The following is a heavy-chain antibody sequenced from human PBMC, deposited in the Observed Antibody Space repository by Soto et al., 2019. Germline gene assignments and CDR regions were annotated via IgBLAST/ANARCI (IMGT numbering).Heavy chain of an antibody. J-gene: IGHJ6*02. D-gene: IGHD6-6*01. CDR2: ISYDGSNK. Sequence: PGGSLRLSCAASGFTFSSYAMHWVRQAPGKGLEWVAVISYDGSNKYYADSVRGRFTIYRDNSKNTLYLQMNSLRAEDTAVYYCARAGPQYSSSSRPLYYYYGMDVWGQGTTVTVSS. V-gene: IGHV3-30-3*01. CDR3: ARAGPQYSSSSRPLYYYYGMDV. CDR1: GFTFSSYA.